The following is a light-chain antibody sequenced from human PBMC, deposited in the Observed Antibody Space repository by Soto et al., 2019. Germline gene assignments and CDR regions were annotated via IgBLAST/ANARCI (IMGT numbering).Light chain of an antibody. J-gene: IGKJ5*01. CDR1: QSLVHSDGNTY. CDR2: KVS. CDR3: MQGTHWPPIT. V-gene: IGKV2-30*02. Sequence: DVVMTQSPLSLPVTLGQPASISCRSSQSLVHSDGNTYLSWLQQRPGQSPRRLIYKVSNRDAGVPDRFSGSGSGTDFTLKISRVEAEDVGVYYCMQGTHWPPITFGQGTRLEIK.